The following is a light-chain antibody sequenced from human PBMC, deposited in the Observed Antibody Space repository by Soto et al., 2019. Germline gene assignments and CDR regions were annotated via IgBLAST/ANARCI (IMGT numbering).Light chain of an antibody. J-gene: IGLJ2*01. V-gene: IGLV2-8*01. CDR1: SSDVGGYNS. CDR3: SSYAGSNNFVV. Sequence: QSALTQPPSASGSRGQSVTISCTGTSSDVGGYNSVSWYQQHPGKAPKLMIYEVSKRPSGVPDRFSGSMSGNTASLTVAGLQAEDEADYSCSSYAGSNNFVVFGGGTKLTVL. CDR2: EVS.